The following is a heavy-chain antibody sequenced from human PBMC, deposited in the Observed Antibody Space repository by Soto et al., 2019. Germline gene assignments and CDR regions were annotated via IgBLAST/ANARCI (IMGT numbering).Heavy chain of an antibody. Sequence: GGSLRLSCAASGSIFSDYYMSWIRQAPGKGLEWVSYISSSGSTIYYADSVKGRFTISRDNAKNSLYLQMNSLRAEDTAVYYCARDPTVTIFTTGYYMDVWGKGTTVTVSS. V-gene: IGHV3-11*01. CDR2: ISSSGSTI. CDR1: GSIFSDYY. CDR3: ARDPTVTIFTTGYYMDV. J-gene: IGHJ6*03. D-gene: IGHD3-3*01.